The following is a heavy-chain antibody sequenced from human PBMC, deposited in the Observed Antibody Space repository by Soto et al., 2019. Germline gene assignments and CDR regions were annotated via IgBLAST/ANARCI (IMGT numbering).Heavy chain of an antibody. D-gene: IGHD2-2*01. V-gene: IGHV4-39*01. CDR1: RGSTSSSSSY. Sequence: TLSLTCTVSRGSTSSSSSYWAWIRQPPGKGLEWIGNMYYTGTTYYNPSLKSRVTISVDTSKNQFSLRLTSVTAADTAVYYCARAIPVHSWFDPWGQGTLVTVSS. CDR2: MYYTGTT. J-gene: IGHJ5*02. CDR3: ARAIPVHSWFDP.